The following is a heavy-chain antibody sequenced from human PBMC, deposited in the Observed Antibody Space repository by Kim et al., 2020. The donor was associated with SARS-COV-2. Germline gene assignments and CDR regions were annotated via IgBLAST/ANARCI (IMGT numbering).Heavy chain of an antibody. Sequence: GGSLRLSCTASGIPFSGDWMQWVRQAPGQGLVWVSRINCDGRSARYAYSAPGHFTISIDNAKNTLALQLNRLSLNNTAADYYATASDCVSCDWGR. CDR3: ATASDCVSCD. J-gene: IGHJ2*01. D-gene: IGHD1-26*01. CDR2: INCDGRSA. V-gene: IGHV3-74*01. CDR1: GIPFSGDW.